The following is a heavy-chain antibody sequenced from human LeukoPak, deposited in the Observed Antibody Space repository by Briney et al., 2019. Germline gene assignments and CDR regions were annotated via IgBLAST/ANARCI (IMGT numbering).Heavy chain of an antibody. CDR2: ISSSGSTI. D-gene: IGHD3-3*01. J-gene: IGHJ4*02. CDR3: ARASSDFWSGYHFDY. CDR1: GFTFSDYY. Sequence: GGSLRLSCAASGFTFSDYYMSWIRQAPGKGLEWVSYISSSGSTIYYADSVKGRFIISRDNAKNSLYLQMNSLRAEDTAVYYCARASSDFWSGYHFDYWGQGTLVTVSS. V-gene: IGHV3-11*04.